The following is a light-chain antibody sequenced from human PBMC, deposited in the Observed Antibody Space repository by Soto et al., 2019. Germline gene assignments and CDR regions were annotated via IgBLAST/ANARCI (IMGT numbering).Light chain of an antibody. J-gene: IGLJ2*01. CDR2: EGT. Sequence: QSVLTQPASVSGSPGQSIAISCTGTTSNFENYNLVSWYQHHPGKAPKLLVYEGTKRPSGVSDRFSGSNSGDTASLTISGLQAEDEADYYCCSYSTSSTPRLVFGGGTKLTVL. V-gene: IGLV2-23*01. CDR1: TSNFENYNL. CDR3: CSYSTSSTPRLV.